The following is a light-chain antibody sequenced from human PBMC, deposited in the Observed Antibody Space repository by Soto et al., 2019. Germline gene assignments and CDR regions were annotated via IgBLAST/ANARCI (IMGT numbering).Light chain of an antibody. CDR2: DNS. CDR3: RTWDASLTAGV. J-gene: IGLJ3*02. V-gene: IGLV1-51*01. Sequence: QSVLTQPPSVSAAPGQKVTISCSGGSSNIGRNYVSWYQQVPGTAPKLLIYDNSNRPSGIPDRFSGSRSGTSATLVITGLQTGDEADYYCRTWDASLTAGVFGGGTQLTVL. CDR1: SSNIGRNY.